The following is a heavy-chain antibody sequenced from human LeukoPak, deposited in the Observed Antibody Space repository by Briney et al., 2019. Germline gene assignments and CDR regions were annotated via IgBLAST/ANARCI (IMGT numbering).Heavy chain of an antibody. Sequence: GVSLRLSCAASGFTFSRYVMSWVRQAPGKGLEWVSSISGNGGGTYYADSVKGRFTISRDNSKNILYVQMNSLRAEDTAIYYCAKYNWNDGDFDYWGQGTLVTVSS. CDR3: AKYNWNDGDFDY. CDR2: ISGNGGGT. D-gene: IGHD1-20*01. V-gene: IGHV3-23*01. J-gene: IGHJ4*02. CDR1: GFTFSRYV.